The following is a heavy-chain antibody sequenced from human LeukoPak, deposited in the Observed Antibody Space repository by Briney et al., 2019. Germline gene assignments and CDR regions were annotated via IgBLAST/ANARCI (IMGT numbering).Heavy chain of an antibody. J-gene: IGHJ4*02. Sequence: SETLSLTCTVSGGPISSYYWSWIRQPPGKGLEWIGYIYYSGSTNYNPSLKSRVTISVDTSKNQFSLKLSSVTAADTAVYYCARVDYYDSSGYLQGAYFDYWGQGTLVTVSS. V-gene: IGHV4-59*01. CDR2: IYYSGST. CDR1: GGPISSYY. D-gene: IGHD3-22*01. CDR3: ARVDYYDSSGYLQGAYFDY.